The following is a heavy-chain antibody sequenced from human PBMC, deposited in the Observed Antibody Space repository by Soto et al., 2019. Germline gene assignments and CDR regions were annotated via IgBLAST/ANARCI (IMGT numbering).Heavy chain of an antibody. CDR3: ARDRGSQALPNYVFWFDP. D-gene: IGHD3-10*02. J-gene: IGHJ5*02. CDR2: MNPNSGNT. V-gene: IGHV1-8*01. CDR1: GYTFTSYD. Sequence: ASVKVSCKASGYTFTSYDINWVRQATGQGLEWMGWMNPNSGNTGYAQKFQGRVTMTRNTSISTAYMELSSLRSEDTAVYYCARDRGSQALPNYVFWFDPWGQGTLVTVSS.